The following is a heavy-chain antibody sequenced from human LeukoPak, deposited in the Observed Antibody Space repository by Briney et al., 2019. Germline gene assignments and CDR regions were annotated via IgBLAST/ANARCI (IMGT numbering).Heavy chain of an antibody. D-gene: IGHD3-10*01. V-gene: IGHV4-61*02. Sequence: PSETLSLTCTVSGGSISSGSYYWSWIRQPAGKGLEWIGRIYTSGSTNYNPSLKSRVTISVDTSKNQFSLKLSSVTAADTAVYYCARRRVRGVIIMGHNWFDPWGQGTLVTVSS. CDR1: GGSISSGSYY. CDR3: ARRRVRGVIIMGHNWFDP. J-gene: IGHJ5*02. CDR2: IYTSGST.